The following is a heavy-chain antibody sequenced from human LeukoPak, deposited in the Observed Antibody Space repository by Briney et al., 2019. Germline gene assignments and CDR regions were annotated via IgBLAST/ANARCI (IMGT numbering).Heavy chain of an antibody. Sequence: SETLSLTCAVYGGSFSGYYWSWIRQPPGKGLEWIGEINHSGSTNYNPSLKSRVTISVDTSKNQFSLKLSSVTATDTAVYYCARGVWTSSSWGRFCWFDPWGQGTLVTVSS. J-gene: IGHJ5*02. D-gene: IGHD6-13*01. V-gene: IGHV4-34*01. CDR3: ARGVWTSSSWGRFCWFDP. CDR1: GGSFSGYY. CDR2: INHSGST.